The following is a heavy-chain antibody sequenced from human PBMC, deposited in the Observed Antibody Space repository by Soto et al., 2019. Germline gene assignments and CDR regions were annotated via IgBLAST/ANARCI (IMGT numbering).Heavy chain of an antibody. D-gene: IGHD5-18*01. Sequence: GESLKISCKASGYSFSTYWIAWVRQRPGKGLDWMGIIYPGDSDTRYGPSFQGQVTISVDNSIDTAYLEWTTLRASDSAMYYCAKDAPTAMGTFDYWGQGTLVTVSS. CDR1: GYSFSTYW. V-gene: IGHV5-51*01. J-gene: IGHJ4*02. CDR2: IYPGDSDT. CDR3: AKDAPTAMGTFDY.